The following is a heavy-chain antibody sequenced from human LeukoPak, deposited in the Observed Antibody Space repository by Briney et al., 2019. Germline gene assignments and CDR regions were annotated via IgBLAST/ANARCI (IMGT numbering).Heavy chain of an antibody. V-gene: IGHV3-23*01. CDR3: AKGKTTVTKGYYFYGMDV. J-gene: IGHJ6*02. CDR2: ISGSGGST. CDR1: GFTFSSYA. Sequence: GGSLRLSCAASGFTFSSYAMSWVRQAPGKGLEWVSAISGSGGSTYYADSVKGRFTISRDNSKNTLYLQMNSLRAEDTAVYYCAKGKTTVTKGYYFYGMDVWGQGTTVTVSS. D-gene: IGHD4-17*01.